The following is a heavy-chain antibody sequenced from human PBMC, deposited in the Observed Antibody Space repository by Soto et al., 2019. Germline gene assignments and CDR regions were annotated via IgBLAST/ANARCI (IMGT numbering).Heavy chain of an antibody. Sequence: ASVKVSCKASGFTFTSSAVQWVRQARGQRLEWIGWIVAGSGNTNYAQKFQERVTITRDTSASTAYMDLSSLRSEDTAVYYCARGIATGQLDPWGQGTLVTVSS. D-gene: IGHD6-13*01. CDR1: GFTFTSSA. CDR2: IVAGSGNT. V-gene: IGHV1-58*01. CDR3: ARGIATGQLDP. J-gene: IGHJ5*02.